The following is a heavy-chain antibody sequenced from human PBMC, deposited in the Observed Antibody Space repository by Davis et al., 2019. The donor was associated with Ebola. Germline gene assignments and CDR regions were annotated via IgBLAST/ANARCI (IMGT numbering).Heavy chain of an antibody. D-gene: IGHD3-16*01. CDR2: IYYSGST. Sequence: SETLSLTCTVSGGSVSSGSYYWTWIRQPPGKGLEWIGYIYYSGSTNYNPSLKSRVTISVDTSKNQFSLKLSSVTAADTAVYFCARTRVGGWGHYYYYYGMDVWGQGTTVTVSS. J-gene: IGHJ6*02. CDR3: ARTRVGGWGHYYYYYGMDV. V-gene: IGHV4-61*01. CDR1: GGSVSSGSYY.